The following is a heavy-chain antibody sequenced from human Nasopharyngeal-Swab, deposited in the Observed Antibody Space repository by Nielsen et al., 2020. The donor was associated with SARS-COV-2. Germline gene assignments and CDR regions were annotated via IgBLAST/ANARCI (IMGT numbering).Heavy chain of an antibody. D-gene: IGHD4-23*01. CDR2: ISGSGGST. CDR1: GFTFSSYA. CDR3: AKSMVVTPGIYYYGMDV. Sequence: GESLKISCAASGFTFSSYAMRWVRQAPGKGLEWVSAISGSGGSTYYADSVKGRFTISRDNSKNTLYLQMNSLRAEDTAVYYCAKSMVVTPGIYYYGMDVWGQGTTVTVSS. J-gene: IGHJ6*02. V-gene: IGHV3-23*01.